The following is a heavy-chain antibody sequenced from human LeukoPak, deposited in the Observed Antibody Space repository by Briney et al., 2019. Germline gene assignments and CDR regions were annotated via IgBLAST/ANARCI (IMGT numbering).Heavy chain of an antibody. Sequence: ASVKVSCKASGYTFTSYGISWVRQAPGQGLEWMGWISAYNGNTNYAQKFQGRVTMTRDTSISTAYMELSRLRSDDTAVYYCAREFPSKAYNYYYYYMDVWGKGTTVTVSS. J-gene: IGHJ6*03. CDR3: AREFPSKAYNYYYYYMDV. CDR2: ISAYNGNT. CDR1: GYTFTSYG. V-gene: IGHV1-18*01. D-gene: IGHD3-16*01.